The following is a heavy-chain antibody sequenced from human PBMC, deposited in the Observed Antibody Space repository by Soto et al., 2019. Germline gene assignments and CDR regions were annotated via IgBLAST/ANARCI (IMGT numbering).Heavy chain of an antibody. CDR2: IYYSGST. Sequence: PSETLSLTCTVSGGSISSYYWSWIRQPPGKGLEWIGYIYYSGSTNYNPSLKSRVTISVDTSKNQFSLKLSSVTAADTAMYYCARLIGLTDYVWGTPTQNNWFDPWGQGTLVTVSS. CDR3: ARLIGLTDYVWGTPTQNNWFDP. J-gene: IGHJ5*02. V-gene: IGHV4-59*01. CDR1: GGSISSYY. D-gene: IGHD3-16*01.